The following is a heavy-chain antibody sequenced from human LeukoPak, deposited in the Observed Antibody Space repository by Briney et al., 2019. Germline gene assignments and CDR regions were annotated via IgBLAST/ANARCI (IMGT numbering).Heavy chain of an antibody. J-gene: IGHJ4*02. Sequence: PGGSLRLSCAASGFTFSSYAMSWVRQAPGKGLEWVSAISGSGGSTYYADSVNGRFTISRDNSKNTLYLQMSSLTAEDTAVYYCAKKGDFSNLLSYFDCWGQGTLVTVSS. CDR1: GFTFSSYA. V-gene: IGHV3-23*01. CDR3: AKKGDFSNLLSYFDC. CDR2: ISGSGGST. D-gene: IGHD4-11*01.